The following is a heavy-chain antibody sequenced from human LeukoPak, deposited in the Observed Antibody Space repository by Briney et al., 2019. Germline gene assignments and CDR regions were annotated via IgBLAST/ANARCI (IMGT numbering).Heavy chain of an antibody. CDR2: ISGSGGST. CDR1: GFTFSSYA. J-gene: IGHJ4*02. CDR3: ANGHRVGGGSMRVGKFWYPDY. Sequence: PGGSLRLSCAASGFTFSSYAMGWVRQAPGKGLEWGSAISGSGGSTYYADSVKGRFTISRDNSKNTLYLKMNSLRAEDTAVYYCANGHRVGGGSMRVGKFWYPDYWGQGTLVTASS. D-gene: IGHD3-22*01. V-gene: IGHV3-23*01.